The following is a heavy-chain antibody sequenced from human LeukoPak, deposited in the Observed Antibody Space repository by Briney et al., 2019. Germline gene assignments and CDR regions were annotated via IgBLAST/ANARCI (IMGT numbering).Heavy chain of an antibody. V-gene: IGHV5-51*01. CDR1: GYSFTSYW. Sequence: GESLKISGKGSGYSFTSYWIGCGLQMPGKGLEGMGISYPGDSDTRYSPSFLGQVTISAAKSIRPPHLQWSSLKASATAIYSCARGTVTTDYFDYWGQGTLVTVSS. CDR3: ARGTVTTDYFDY. J-gene: IGHJ4*02. D-gene: IGHD4-17*01. CDR2: SYPGDSDT.